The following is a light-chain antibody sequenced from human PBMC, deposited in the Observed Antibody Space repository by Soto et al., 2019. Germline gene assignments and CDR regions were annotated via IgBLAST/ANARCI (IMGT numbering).Light chain of an antibody. V-gene: IGLV2-8*01. CDR3: SSYAGSSTDV. CDR1: SSDVGRYNY. Sequence: QSALTQPPSASGSPGQSVTISCTGTSSDVGRYNYISWYQQHPGKAPKLMIYEVNKRPSGVPDRFSGSKSGNTASLTVSGLQAEDEADYFCSSYAGSSTDVFGIGTKLTVL. CDR2: EVN. J-gene: IGLJ1*01.